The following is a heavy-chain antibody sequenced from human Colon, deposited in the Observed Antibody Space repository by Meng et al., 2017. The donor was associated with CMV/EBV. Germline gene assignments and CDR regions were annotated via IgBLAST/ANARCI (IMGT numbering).Heavy chain of an antibody. Sequence: GSLRLSCTVSNGSTSSYWWSWIRQPPGKGLEWIGHIYHSGSTSYNPSLKSRVTISLDTSKNELSLRLSSVTAADTAVYYCAREMTAIWNWLDSWGQGTLVTVSS. CDR3: AREMTAIWNWLDS. CDR2: IYHSGST. V-gene: IGHV4-59*01. J-gene: IGHJ5*01. D-gene: IGHD2-21*02. CDR1: NGSTSSYW.